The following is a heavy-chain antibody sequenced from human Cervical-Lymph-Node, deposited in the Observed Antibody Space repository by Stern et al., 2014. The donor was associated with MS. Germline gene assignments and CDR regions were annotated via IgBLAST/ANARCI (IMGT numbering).Heavy chain of an antibody. Sequence: EVQLVESGGGLVQTGGSLRLSCAASGVTFHNYAMTWVRQAPGKGLEWVSSIFGTGGGTYYADSVKGRFTISRDSSRSTLSLQLTRVTAEDTAVYYCAKGTGNYWYFDFWGRGTLVTVSS. J-gene: IGHJ2*01. CDR2: IFGTGGGT. CDR1: GVTFHNYA. D-gene: IGHD1-14*01. CDR3: AKGTGNYWYFDF. V-gene: IGHV3-23*04.